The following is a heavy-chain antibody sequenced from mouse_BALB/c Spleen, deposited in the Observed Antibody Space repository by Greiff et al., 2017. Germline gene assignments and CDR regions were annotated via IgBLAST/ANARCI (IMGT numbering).Heavy chain of an antibody. V-gene: IGHV5-6-5*01. J-gene: IGHJ3*01. CDR2: ISSGGST. D-gene: IGHD1-1*01. CDR1: GFTFSSYA. Sequence: EVQVVESGGGLVKPGGSLKLSCAASGFTFSSYAMSWVRQTPEKRLEWVASISSGGSTYYPDSVKGRFTISRDNARNILYLQMSSLRSEDTAMYYCARGRDYYGSSFAYWGQGTLVTVSA. CDR3: ARGRDYYGSSFAY.